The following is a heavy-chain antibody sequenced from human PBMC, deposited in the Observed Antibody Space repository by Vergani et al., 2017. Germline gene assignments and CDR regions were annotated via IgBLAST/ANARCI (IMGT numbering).Heavy chain of an antibody. CDR2: ISGSGGST. V-gene: IGHV3-23*01. CDR3: AREADGCWELLQISWCAEGLDY. Sequence: EVQLLESGGGLVQPGGSLRLSCAASGFPFSSYATSWVRQAPGKGLEWVSAISGSGGSTYYADSVKGRFTISRDNSKNTLYLQMNSLRPEDTAVYYGAREADGCWELLQISWCAEGLDYWGQGTLVTVSS. J-gene: IGHJ4*02. CDR1: GFPFSSYA. D-gene: IGHD1-26*01.